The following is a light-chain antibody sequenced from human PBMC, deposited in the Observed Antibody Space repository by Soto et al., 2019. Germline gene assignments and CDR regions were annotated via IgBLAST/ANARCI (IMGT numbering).Light chain of an antibody. Sequence: DIQLTQSPSFLSASVGDRVTITCRASQGFSSDLAWYQQKPGKAPKLLIYAASTLQSGVPSRFSGSGSGTEFTLTISTLQPEDSATYYCQQLNSYPRTFGQGTKVEIK. J-gene: IGKJ1*01. CDR3: QQLNSYPRT. CDR2: AAS. CDR1: QGFSSD. V-gene: IGKV1-9*01.